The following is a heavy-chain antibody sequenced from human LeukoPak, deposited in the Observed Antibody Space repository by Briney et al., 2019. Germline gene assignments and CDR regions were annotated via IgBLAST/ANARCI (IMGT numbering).Heavy chain of an antibody. J-gene: IGHJ4*02. CDR1: GFTFSFYG. Sequence: QPGGSLRLSCATSGFTFSFYGMHWVRQAPGKGLEWVAFIQYDGSYKFYADSVQGRFSISRDNSKNTLFLQMNSLRAEDAAVYYCAKTSDQLLYSKFDLWGQGALVTVSS. CDR2: IQYDGSYK. CDR3: AKTSDQLLYSKFDL. V-gene: IGHV3-30*02. D-gene: IGHD2-15*01.